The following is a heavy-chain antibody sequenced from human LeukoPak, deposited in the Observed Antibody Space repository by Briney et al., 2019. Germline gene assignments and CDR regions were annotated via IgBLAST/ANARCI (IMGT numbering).Heavy chain of an antibody. Sequence: QPGGSLLLSCAVAGVPFSSFAMSGGRPAPGEGLEWVSAITGSAGATSYADAVKGRFTISRDNSNNTMYLQMNSLGAEDTALYYCAKMKWATQYYYYAIDVWGKGTMVSVSS. D-gene: IGHD5-24*01. V-gene: IGHV3-23*01. CDR3: AKMKWATQYYYYAIDV. CDR2: ITGSAGAT. J-gene: IGHJ6*04. CDR1: GVPFSSFA.